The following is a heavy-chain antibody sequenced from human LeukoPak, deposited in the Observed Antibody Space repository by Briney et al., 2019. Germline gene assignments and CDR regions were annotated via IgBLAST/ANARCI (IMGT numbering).Heavy chain of an antibody. V-gene: IGHV1-18*01. CDR1: GYTFTSYG. D-gene: IGHD3-9*01. J-gene: IGHJ4*02. CDR3: ARVPYYDILTSYFDY. CDR2: ISAYNGNT. Sequence: ASVKVSCKASGYTFTSYGINWVRQAPGQGLEWMGWISAYNGNTNYAQKLQGRVTMTTDTSTSTAYMELRSLRSDDTAVYYCARVPYYDILTSYFDYWGQGTLVTVSS.